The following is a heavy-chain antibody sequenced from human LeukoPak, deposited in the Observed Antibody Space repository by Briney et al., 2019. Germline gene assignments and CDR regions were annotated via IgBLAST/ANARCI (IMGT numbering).Heavy chain of an antibody. CDR1: GGAFSGYY. J-gene: IGHJ5*02. D-gene: IGHD3-3*01. V-gene: IGHV4-34*01. Sequence: PSETLSLTCAVYGGAFSGYYWNWIRQPPGKGLEWIGEINHSGSTNYNPSLKSRVTISVDTSKNQFSLKLSSVTAADTAVYYCARGGRITIFGVVGCWFDPWGQGTLVTVSS. CDR3: ARGGRITIFGVVGCWFDP. CDR2: INHSGST.